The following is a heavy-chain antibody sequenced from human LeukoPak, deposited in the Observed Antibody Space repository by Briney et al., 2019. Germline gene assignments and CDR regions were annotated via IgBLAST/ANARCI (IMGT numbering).Heavy chain of an antibody. V-gene: IGHV3-23*01. J-gene: IGHJ4*02. CDR2: IRGSGERT. D-gene: IGHD5-24*01. CDR1: GFIYSSSA. CDR3: AKDRGDGYTNYGDY. Sequence: GGSLRLSCAASGFIYSSSAMSWVRPAPRKGLEWVATIRGSGERTYYTDSVRGGFTISRDNSKHTLYLQMNSLRAEDTAVYFCAKDRGDGYTNYGDYWGQGVLVTVSS.